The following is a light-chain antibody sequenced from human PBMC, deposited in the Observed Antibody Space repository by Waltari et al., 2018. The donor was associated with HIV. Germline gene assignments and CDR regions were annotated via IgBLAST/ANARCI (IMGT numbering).Light chain of an antibody. Sequence: QSALTQPRSVSGSPGQSVTISCRGSSTDIGDYNYVSWYQQHPGQVPKLVIFDVSKRPSGVPDRFSGSKSVNTASLTISGLQAEYEADYYCCSYAGTYTWVFGGGTRLTVL. CDR1: STDIGDYNY. J-gene: IGLJ2*01. V-gene: IGLV2-11*01. CDR2: DVS. CDR3: CSYAGTYTWV.